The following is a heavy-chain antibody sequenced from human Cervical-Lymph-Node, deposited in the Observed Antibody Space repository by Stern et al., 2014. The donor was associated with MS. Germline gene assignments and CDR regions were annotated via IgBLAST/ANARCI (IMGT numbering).Heavy chain of an antibody. CDR3: AHSRVKYCRGGTCYSSLFDY. D-gene: IGHD2-15*01. J-gene: IGHJ4*02. CDR2: IFLDDDK. Sequence: QITLKESGPTLVKPTQTVTLTCTLSGFSVATAGVGVGWIRQPPGKALEWLALIFLDDDKLYSPSLKNRLTIIKDPSKNQVVLTMTNVDPVDTATYYCAHSRVKYCRGGTCYSSLFDYWGQGTLVTVSS. V-gene: IGHV2-5*02. CDR1: GFSVATAGVG.